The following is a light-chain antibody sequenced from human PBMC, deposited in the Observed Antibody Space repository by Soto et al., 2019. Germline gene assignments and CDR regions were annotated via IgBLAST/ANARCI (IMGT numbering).Light chain of an antibody. V-gene: IGKV1-5*03. J-gene: IGKJ2*01. CDR2: EAS. Sequence: DIQMTQSPSTLSASVGDRVTLTCRASESVSSRLAWYQQKPGKAPNLLIYEASSVESGVPSRFSGSGSGTEFTLTISNLQPDDFATYYCQQYNSYSYTFGQGTKLEIK. CDR1: ESVSSR. CDR3: QQYNSYSYT.